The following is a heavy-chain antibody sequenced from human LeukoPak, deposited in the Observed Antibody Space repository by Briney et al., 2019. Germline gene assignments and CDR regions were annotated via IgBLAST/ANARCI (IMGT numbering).Heavy chain of an antibody. D-gene: IGHD4-11*01. Sequence: ASVKVSCKASGGTFISYAISWVRQAPGQGLEWMGRIIPILGIANYAQKFQGRVTITADKSTSTAYMELSSLRSEDTAVYYCARESYSDYHEEYYFDYWGQGTLVTVSS. V-gene: IGHV1-69*04. CDR2: IIPILGIA. CDR1: GGTFISYA. J-gene: IGHJ4*02. CDR3: ARESYSDYHEEYYFDY.